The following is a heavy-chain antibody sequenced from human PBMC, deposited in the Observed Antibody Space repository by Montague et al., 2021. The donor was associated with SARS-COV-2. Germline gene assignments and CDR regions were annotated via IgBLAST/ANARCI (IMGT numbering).Heavy chain of an antibody. Sequence: SETLSLTCTVSGGSISGYYGSWIRQSPGKGLEWIGYIYYSGSTTYNPSLKNRVSISVDSAKRQFSLKLSAVTAADSAVYYCARHLPYSVSYNWFDPWGQGTLVTVSS. J-gene: IGHJ5*02. CDR3: ARHLPYSVSYNWFDP. V-gene: IGHV4-59*08. CDR2: IYYSGST. D-gene: IGHD1-26*01. CDR1: GGSISGYY.